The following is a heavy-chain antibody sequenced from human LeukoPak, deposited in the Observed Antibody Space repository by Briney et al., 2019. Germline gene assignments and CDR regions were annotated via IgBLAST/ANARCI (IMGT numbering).Heavy chain of an antibody. CDR2: INPNSGGT. J-gene: IGHJ4*02. Sequence: VGSVKVSCKASGYTFTGYYLHWVRQAPGQGLEWMGWINPNSGGTSYAQKFQGRVTMTGDTSISTAYMELSRLRSDDTAMYYCARDYGDYWGQGTLVTVSS. D-gene: IGHD3-10*01. CDR3: ARDYGDY. CDR1: GYTFTGYY. V-gene: IGHV1-2*02.